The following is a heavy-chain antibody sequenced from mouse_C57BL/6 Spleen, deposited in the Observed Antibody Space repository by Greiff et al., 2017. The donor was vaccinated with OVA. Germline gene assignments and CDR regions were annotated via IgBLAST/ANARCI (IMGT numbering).Heavy chain of an antibody. J-gene: IGHJ3*01. CDR2: IDPENGDT. D-gene: IGHD2-4*01. CDR1: GFNIKDDY. V-gene: IGHV14-4*01. CDR3: TTGGLRRRFAY. Sequence: VQLKESGAELVRPGASVKLSCTASGFNIKDDYMHWVKQRPEQGLEWIGWIDPENGDTEYASKFQGKATITADTSSNTAYLQLSSLTSEDTAVYYCTTGGLRRRFAYWGQGTLVTVSA.